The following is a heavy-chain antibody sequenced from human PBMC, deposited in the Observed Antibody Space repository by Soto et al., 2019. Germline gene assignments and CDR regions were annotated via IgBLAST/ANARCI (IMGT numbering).Heavy chain of an antibody. V-gene: IGHV3-74*01. D-gene: IGHD3-22*01. Sequence: EVQLVESGGDLVQPGGSLRLSCAASGFTFNTYWMHWVRQAPGKGLVWVSRVKSDGIDTTYADSVKGRFTISRDNAKSTVYLQMNSLRVDDTAVYYWATGSGHYSAHWGQGTLVTVSS. J-gene: IGHJ4*02. CDR2: VKSDGIDT. CDR1: GFTFNTYW. CDR3: ATGSGHYSAH.